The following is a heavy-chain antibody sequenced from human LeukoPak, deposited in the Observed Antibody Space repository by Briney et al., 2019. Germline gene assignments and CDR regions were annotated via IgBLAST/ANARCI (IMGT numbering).Heavy chain of an antibody. CDR2: IFYTGST. V-gene: IGHV4-59*12. J-gene: IGHJ4*02. CDR3: ARVAYSGYDYRGYFDY. CDR1: GGTISRYY. D-gene: IGHD5-12*01. Sequence: SETLSLTCNVSGGTISRYYWSWIRQPPGKGLEWMGYIFYTGSTNYNPSLKSRVTISVDTSKNQFSLKLSSVTAADTAVYYCARVAYSGYDYRGYFDYWGQGTLVTVSS.